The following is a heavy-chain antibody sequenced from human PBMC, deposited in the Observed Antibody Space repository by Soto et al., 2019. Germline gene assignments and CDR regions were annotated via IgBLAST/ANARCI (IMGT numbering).Heavy chain of an antibody. CDR2: INPNSGGT. CDR3: ARGSDILKYYYYMDV. V-gene: IGHV1-2*04. CDR1: GYPFTGYY. Sequence: GASLKVSCKSSGYPFTGYYIHWVRQAPGQGLEWMGWINPNSGGTNYAQKFQGWVTMTRDTSISTAYMELSRLRSDDTAVYYCARGSDILKYYYYMDVWGKGTTVTVSS. D-gene: IGHD3-9*01. J-gene: IGHJ6*03.